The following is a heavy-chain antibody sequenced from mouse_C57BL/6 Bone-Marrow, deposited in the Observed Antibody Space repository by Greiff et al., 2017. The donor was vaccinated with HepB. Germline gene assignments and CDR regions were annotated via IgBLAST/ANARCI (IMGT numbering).Heavy chain of an antibody. V-gene: IGHV1-64*01. CDR1: GYTFTSYW. CDR3: ASDGNYVGFAY. CDR2: IHPNSGST. J-gene: IGHJ3*01. D-gene: IGHD2-1*01. Sequence: QVQLQQSGAELVKPGASVKLTCKASGYTFTSYWMHWVKQRPGQGLEWIGMIHPNSGSTNYNEKFKSKATLTVDKSSSTAYMQLSSLTSEDSAVYYCASDGNYVGFAYWGQGTLVTVSA.